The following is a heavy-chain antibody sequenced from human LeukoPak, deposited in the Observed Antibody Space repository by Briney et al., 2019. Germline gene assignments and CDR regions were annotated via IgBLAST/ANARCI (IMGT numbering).Heavy chain of an antibody. D-gene: IGHD5/OR15-5a*01. CDR2: IYSSGIT. Sequence: NPSETLSLTCTVSGGSISSDIYCWGWIRQPPGKGPEWIGSIYSSGITHYNPSLRSGVTISVDTSKNQFSLELSSVTAADTAVYYCARHRSVFAWFDPWGQGTLVIVSS. J-gene: IGHJ5*02. V-gene: IGHV4-39*01. CDR3: ARHRSVFAWFDP. CDR1: GGSISSDIYC.